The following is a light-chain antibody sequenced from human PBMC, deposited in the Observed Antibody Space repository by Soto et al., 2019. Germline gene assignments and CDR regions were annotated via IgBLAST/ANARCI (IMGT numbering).Light chain of an antibody. Sequence: DIQMTQSPSTLSASLGDIVTITCRASQSISSWLAWYQQKQGKAPKLLIYKAYSLESGVTSRFSGSGSGTEFTLTISSLQPDDFATYYCQHYNSYSEAFGQGTKVDI. CDR1: QSISSW. CDR2: KAY. J-gene: IGKJ1*01. CDR3: QHYNSYSEA. V-gene: IGKV1-5*03.